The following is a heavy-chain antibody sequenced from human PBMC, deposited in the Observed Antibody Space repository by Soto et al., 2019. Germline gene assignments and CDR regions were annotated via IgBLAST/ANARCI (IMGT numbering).Heavy chain of an antibody. D-gene: IGHD3-10*01. CDR3: AHTLWFGELSHGWFDP. CDR1: GFSLTASGVG. CDR2: TYWDGDE. V-gene: IGHV2-5*02. Sequence: QITLKESGPTLVKPTQTLTLTCSFSGFSLTASGVGVGWIRQSPGKALEWLAVTYWDGDERYSPSLRSRLTITXXTXNXXVVLTMTNVDPVDTATYYCAHTLWFGELSHGWFDPWGQGTLVTVSS. J-gene: IGHJ5*02.